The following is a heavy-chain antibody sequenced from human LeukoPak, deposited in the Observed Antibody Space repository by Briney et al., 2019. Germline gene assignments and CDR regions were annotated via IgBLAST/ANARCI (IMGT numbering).Heavy chain of an antibody. Sequence: GESLRLSCAASGFTLSSYGMHWVRQAPGKGLEWVAFIRYDGSNKYYADSVKGRFTISGDNSKNTLYLQMNSLRAEDTAVYYCATWADDYYDSSGYYYPSLDYWGQGTLVTVSS. J-gene: IGHJ4*02. CDR1: GFTLSSYG. CDR2: IRYDGSNK. D-gene: IGHD3-22*01. CDR3: ATWADDYYDSSGYYYPSLDY. V-gene: IGHV3-30*02.